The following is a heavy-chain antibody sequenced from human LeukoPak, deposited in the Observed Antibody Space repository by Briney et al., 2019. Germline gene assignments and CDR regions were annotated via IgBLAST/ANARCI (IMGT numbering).Heavy chain of an antibody. J-gene: IGHJ3*01. Sequence: GGSLRLSCAASGFTVSSYGMTWVRQAPGRGLEWVSAFSATDGSAQYAESVRGRFTISRDNSKNSLYLQMNSLRDEDTAVYFCAKARIAAAGTGAFDVWGQGTMVTVSS. CDR3: AKARIAAAGTGAFDV. CDR2: FSATDGSA. V-gene: IGHV3-23*01. CDR1: GFTVSSYG. D-gene: IGHD6-13*01.